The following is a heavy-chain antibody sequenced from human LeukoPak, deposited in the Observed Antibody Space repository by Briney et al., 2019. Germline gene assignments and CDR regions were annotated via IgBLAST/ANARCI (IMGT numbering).Heavy chain of an antibody. Sequence: PSETLSLTCTVSGGSISSYYWSWIRQPPGKGLEWIGYIYYSGSTNYNPSLKSRVTISVDTSKNQFSLKLSSVTAADTAVYYCARVASYDYFDYWGQGTLVTVSS. J-gene: IGHJ4*02. D-gene: IGHD1-26*01. CDR1: GGSISSYY. V-gene: IGHV4-59*01. CDR3: ARVASYDYFDY. CDR2: IYYSGST.